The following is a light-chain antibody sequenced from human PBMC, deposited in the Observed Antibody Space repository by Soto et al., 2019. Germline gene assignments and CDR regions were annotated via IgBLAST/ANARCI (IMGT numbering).Light chain of an antibody. CDR3: QQRSTWPLT. CDR1: QNVGGY. Sequence: EIVLTQSPATLSLSPGERATLSCRASQNVGGYLAWYQQKPGQAPRLLNYDASNRATGIRARFSGSGSGTDFSLTSSLLEPEDLAVYYRQQRSTWPLTFGGGTKVEIK. J-gene: IGKJ4*01. V-gene: IGKV3-11*01. CDR2: DAS.